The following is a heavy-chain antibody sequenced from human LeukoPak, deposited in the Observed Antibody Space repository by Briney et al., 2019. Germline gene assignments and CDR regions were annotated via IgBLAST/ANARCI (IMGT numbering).Heavy chain of an antibody. J-gene: IGHJ1*01. V-gene: IGHV4-34*01. CDR3: ARGGGRFGELRGYFQH. CDR1: GGSFSGYY. D-gene: IGHD3-10*01. CDR2: INHSGST. Sequence: SETLSLTRAVYGGSFSGYYWSWIRQPPGKGLEWIGEINHSGSTNYNPSLKSRVTISVDTSKNQFSLKLSSVTAADTAVYYCARGGGRFGELRGYFQHWGQGTLVTVSS.